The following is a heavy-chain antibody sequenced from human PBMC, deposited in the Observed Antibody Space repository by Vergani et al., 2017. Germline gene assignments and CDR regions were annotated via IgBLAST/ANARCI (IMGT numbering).Heavy chain of an antibody. CDR3: AKSGGPHDFWSGYYYYMDV. J-gene: IGHJ6*03. D-gene: IGHD3-3*01. CDR2: ISGSGGST. Sequence: EVQLLESGGGLVQPGGSLRLSCAASGFTFSSYAMSWVRQAPGKGLEWVSAISGSGGSTYYADSVKGRFTISRDNSKNTLYLQMNSLRAEDTAVYYCAKSGGPHDFWSGYYYYMDVWGKGTTVTVSS. V-gene: IGHV3-23*01. CDR1: GFTFSSYA.